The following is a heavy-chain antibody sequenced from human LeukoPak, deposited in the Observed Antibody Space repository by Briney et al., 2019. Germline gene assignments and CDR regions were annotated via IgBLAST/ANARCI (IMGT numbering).Heavy chain of an antibody. CDR3: AKDRSNAYDYYYMDV. Sequence: PGGSLRLSCAGSGFKFSNYAMSWVCQVPGKGLEWLSAITGGGRTTRYADSVKGRFTISRDNSKNTLYLQMNGLRVEDTAIYYCAKDRSNAYDYYYMDVWGKGTTVTVSS. J-gene: IGHJ6*03. V-gene: IGHV3-23*01. CDR1: GFKFSNYA. D-gene: IGHD2-21*01. CDR2: ITGGGRTT.